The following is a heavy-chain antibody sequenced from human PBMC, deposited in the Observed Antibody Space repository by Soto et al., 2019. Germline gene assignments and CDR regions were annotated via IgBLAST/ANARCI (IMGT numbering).Heavy chain of an antibody. V-gene: IGHV3-66*01. D-gene: IGHD6-19*01. Sequence: EVQLVESGGGLVQPGGSLRLSCAVSGLTVSSNYMSWVGQAPGKRLEWVSSIHSGADTYYGDSVKGRFTISRDNSKNTLYLQMNSLRAEDTAVYFCARINTLGSSGWVPFDHWGQGTLVTVSS. CDR3: ARINTLGSSGWVPFDH. CDR2: IHSGADT. CDR1: GLTVSSNY. J-gene: IGHJ4*02.